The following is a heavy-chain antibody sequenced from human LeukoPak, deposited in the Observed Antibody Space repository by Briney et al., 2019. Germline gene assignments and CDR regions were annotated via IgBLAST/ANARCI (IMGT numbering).Heavy chain of an antibody. CDR3: TRGYCSSTSCPRVDY. CDR2: IRSKAYGGTT. V-gene: IGHV3-49*04. CDR1: GGSISTYY. Sequence: LSLTCTVSGGSISTYYWSWVRQAPGKGLEWVGFIRSKAYGGTTEYAASVKGRFTISRDDSKSIAYLQMNSLKTEDTAVYYCTRGYCSSTSCPRVDYWGQGTLVIVSS. J-gene: IGHJ4*02. D-gene: IGHD2-2*01.